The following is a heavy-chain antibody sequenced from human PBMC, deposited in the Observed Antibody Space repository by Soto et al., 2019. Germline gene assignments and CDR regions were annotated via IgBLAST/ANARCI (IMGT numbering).Heavy chain of an antibody. J-gene: IGHJ4*02. CDR2: ISGSGGST. CDR3: ATLQGTHYYGSVSYYLPY. V-gene: IGHV3-23*01. Sequence: EVQLLESGGGLVQPGGSLRLSCAASGFTFSSYVMSWVRQAPGKGLEWVSAISGSGGSTYYADSVKGRFTISRDNSKNTLYLQMNSLRAEDTAVYYCATLQGTHYYGSVSYYLPYWGQGTLVTVSS. CDR1: GFTFSSYV. D-gene: IGHD3-10*01.